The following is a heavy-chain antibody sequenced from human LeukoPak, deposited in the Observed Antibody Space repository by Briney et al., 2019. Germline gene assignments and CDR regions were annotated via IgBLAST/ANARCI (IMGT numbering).Heavy chain of an antibody. V-gene: IGHV3-23*01. CDR2: ISDSGVTA. CDR3: ANLNAPYWGNFDY. CDR1: GFTFSNYA. J-gene: IGHJ4*02. Sequence: GGSLRLSCAISGFTFSNYAMSWVRQAPGQGLDWVSGISDSGVTAYYADSVKGRFTISRDNSKSTLYLQMNSLRAEDTAVYYCANLNAPYWGNFDYWGQGTLVTVSS. D-gene: IGHD3-16*01.